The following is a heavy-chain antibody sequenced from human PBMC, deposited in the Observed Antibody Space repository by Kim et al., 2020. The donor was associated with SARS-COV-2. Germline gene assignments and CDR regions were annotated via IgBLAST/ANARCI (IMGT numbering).Heavy chain of an antibody. CDR1: GFTFSSYG. CDR2: IWYDGSNK. CDR3: ARGAGYSSGWYLRWAY. Sequence: GGSLRLSCAASGFTFSSYGMHWVRQAPGKGLEWVAVIWYDGSNKYYVDSVKGRFTISRDNSKNTLYLQMNSLRAEDTAVYYCARGAGYSSGWYLRWAYWGQGTLVTVSS. V-gene: IGHV3-33*01. D-gene: IGHD6-19*01. J-gene: IGHJ4*02.